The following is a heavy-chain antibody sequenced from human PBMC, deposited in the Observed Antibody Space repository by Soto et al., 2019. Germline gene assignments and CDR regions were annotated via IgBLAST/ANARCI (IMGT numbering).Heavy chain of an antibody. J-gene: IGHJ4*02. V-gene: IGHV4-59*12. Sequence: TSETLSLTCTVSGGSISSYYWSWIRQPPGKGLEWIGYIYYSGSTNYNPSLKSRVTMSADKSISTAYLQWSSLRASDTAIYFCARPSDVGLASSFEYWGQGTQVTVSS. CDR3: ARPSDVGLASSFEY. CDR2: IYYSGST. CDR1: GGSISSYY.